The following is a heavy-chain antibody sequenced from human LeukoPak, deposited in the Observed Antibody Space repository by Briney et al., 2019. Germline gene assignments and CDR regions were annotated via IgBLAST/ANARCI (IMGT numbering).Heavy chain of an antibody. CDR1: EFTFGDSA. J-gene: IGHJ6*02. D-gene: IGHD4-23*01. CDR2: ISANGGST. Sequence: PGGSLRLSCAASEFTFGDSAIHWVRQRPGKGLEWVSLISANGGSTSYADSVKGRFTISRDNSKNSLYLQMNSLRPGDTAFYYCAKDPDHGGNSRYGMDVWSQGTTVTVSS. CDR3: AKDPDHGGNSRYGMDV. V-gene: IGHV3-43*02.